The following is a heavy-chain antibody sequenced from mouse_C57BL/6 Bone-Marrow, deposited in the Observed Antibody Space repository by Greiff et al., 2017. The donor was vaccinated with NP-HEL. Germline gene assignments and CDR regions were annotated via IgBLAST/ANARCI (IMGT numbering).Heavy chain of an antibody. CDR1: GYAFSSSW. D-gene: IGHD1-1*01. CDR2: IYPGDGDT. V-gene: IGHV1-82*01. CDR3: ARDYYGNGYVYDAMDY. J-gene: IGHJ4*01. Sequence: QVQLKESGPELVKPGASVKISCKASGYAFSSSWMNWVKQRPGKGLEWIGRIYPGDGDTNYNGKFKGKATLTADKSSSTAYMQLSSLTSEDSAVYFCARDYYGNGYVYDAMDYWGQGTSVTVSS.